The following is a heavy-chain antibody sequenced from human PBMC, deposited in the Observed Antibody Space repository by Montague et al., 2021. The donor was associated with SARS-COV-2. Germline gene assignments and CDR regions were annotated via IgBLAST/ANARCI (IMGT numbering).Heavy chain of an antibody. V-gene: IGHV2-5*02. CDR2: IYWDDDK. D-gene: IGHD3-22*01. CDR3: AHYYYDSSGVDY. CDR1: VFSLSPSGVG. J-gene: IGHJ4*02. Sequence: PALVKPTKTLTLTCTFSVFSLSPSGVGVGWIRQPPGKALEWLALIYWDDDKRYSPSLKSRLTITKDTSKNQVVLTMTNMDPVDTATYYCAHYYYDSSGVDYWGRGTLVTVSS.